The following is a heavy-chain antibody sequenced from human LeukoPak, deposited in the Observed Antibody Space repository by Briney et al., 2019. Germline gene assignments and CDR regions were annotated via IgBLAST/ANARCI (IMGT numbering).Heavy chain of an antibody. Sequence: PGGSLRLSCAASGFTFSSYWMSWVRQAPGKGLEWVANIKQNGSEKNYVDSVKGRFTISRDNAKNSLYLQMNSLRAEDTPVYYCARDQRYCSSSSCPLEPVDYWGQGTLVTVSS. CDR3: ARDQRYCSSSSCPLEPVDY. CDR2: IKQNGSEK. J-gene: IGHJ4*02. CDR1: GFTFSSYW. D-gene: IGHD2-2*01. V-gene: IGHV3-7*05.